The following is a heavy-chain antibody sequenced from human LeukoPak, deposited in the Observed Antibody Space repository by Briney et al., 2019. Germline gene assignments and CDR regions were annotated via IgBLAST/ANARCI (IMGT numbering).Heavy chain of an antibody. CDR2: ISSSSSYI. J-gene: IGHJ6*02. Sequence: GGSLRLFCAASGFTFSSYSMNWVRQAPGKGPEWVSSISSSSSYIYYADSVKGRFTISRDNAKNSLYLQMNSLRAEDTAVYYCARDSVLSGSYGFWGQGTTVTVSS. CDR3: ARDSVLSGSYGF. D-gene: IGHD1-26*01. V-gene: IGHV3-21*01. CDR1: GFTFSSYS.